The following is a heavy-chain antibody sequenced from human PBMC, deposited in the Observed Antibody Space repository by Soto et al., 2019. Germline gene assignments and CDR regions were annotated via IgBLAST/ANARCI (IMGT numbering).Heavy chain of an antibody. CDR1: GYTFTSNY. V-gene: IGHV1-46*03. D-gene: IGHD1-1*01. J-gene: IGHJ4*02. CDR3: GRLTALTTADY. Sequence: QVQLVQSGAEVRKPGASVKVSCEASGYTFTSNYLLWVRESPGQGLEWMGIINPSGGSTTYSQKLQGRLTVTRDTSTSTVFMELSSLRSDDTAVYYCGRLTALTTADYWGQGTGVTVSS. CDR2: INPSGGST.